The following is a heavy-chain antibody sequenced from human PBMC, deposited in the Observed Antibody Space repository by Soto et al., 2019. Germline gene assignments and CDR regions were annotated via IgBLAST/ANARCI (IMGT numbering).Heavy chain of an antibody. Sequence: PSETLSLTCTVSGGSISSYYWSWIRQPPGKGLEWIGYIYYSGSTNYNSSLKSRVTILVDTSKNQFSLKLNSVTAADTAVYYCARLSTYYYYAMDVWGQGTTVTVSS. CDR1: GGSISSYY. V-gene: IGHV4-59*08. J-gene: IGHJ6*02. CDR2: IYYSGST. CDR3: ARLSTYYYYAMDV.